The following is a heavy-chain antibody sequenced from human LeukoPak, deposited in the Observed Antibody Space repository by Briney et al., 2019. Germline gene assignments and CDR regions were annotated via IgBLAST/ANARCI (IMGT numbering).Heavy chain of an antibody. V-gene: IGHV1-2*02. Sequence: ASVKVSCKASGYTFTGYYMHWVRQAPGQGLEWMGWINPNSGGTNYAQKFQGRVTMTRDTSISTAYMEMSRLTSDDTAVYYCARDPVEMATTEFDYWGRGTLVTVSS. D-gene: IGHD5-24*01. J-gene: IGHJ4*02. CDR3: ARDPVEMATTEFDY. CDR1: GYTFTGYY. CDR2: INPNSGGT.